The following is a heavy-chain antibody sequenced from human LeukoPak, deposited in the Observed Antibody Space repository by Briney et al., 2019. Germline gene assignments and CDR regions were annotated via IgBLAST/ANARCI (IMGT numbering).Heavy chain of an antibody. D-gene: IGHD5-18*01. CDR1: GVTFSDYY. V-gene: IGHV3-11*06. CDR3: ARGMTAMVLFDI. CDR2: ISSSSSYT. J-gene: IGHJ3*02. Sequence: PGGSLRLSCAASGVTFSDYYMSWIRQAPGKGLEWVSYISSSSSYTNYADSVKGRFTISRDNAKNSLYLQMNSLRAEDTAVYYCARGMTAMVLFDIWGQGTMVTVSS.